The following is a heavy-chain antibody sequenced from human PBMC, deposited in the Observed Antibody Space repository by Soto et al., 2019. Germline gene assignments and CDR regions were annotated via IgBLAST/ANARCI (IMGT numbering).Heavy chain of an antibody. V-gene: IGHV3-21*01. CDR1: GFTFSSYS. J-gene: IGHJ5*02. CDR2: ISSSSSYI. CDR3: ARVKGYCTNGVCDGDIVNWFDP. D-gene: IGHD2-8*01. Sequence: GGSLRLSCAASGFTFSSYSMNWVRQAPGKGLEWVSSISSSSSYIYYADSVKGRFTISRDNAKNSLYLQMNSLRAEDTAVYYCARVKGYCTNGVCDGDIVNWFDPWGQGTLVTVSS.